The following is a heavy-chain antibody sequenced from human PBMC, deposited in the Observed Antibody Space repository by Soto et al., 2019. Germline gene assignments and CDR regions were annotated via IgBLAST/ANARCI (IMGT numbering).Heavy chain of an antibody. Sequence: ASVNVSCTASGYTFTSYYMHWVRQAPGQGLEWMGIINPSGGSTSYAQKFQGRVTMTRDTSTSTVYMELSSLRSEDTAVYYCAREVRSGNHLAYWAQGTFVTVYS. CDR3: AREVRSGNHLAY. D-gene: IGHD6-25*01. CDR1: GYTFTSYY. CDR2: INPSGGST. V-gene: IGHV1-46*01. J-gene: IGHJ4*02.